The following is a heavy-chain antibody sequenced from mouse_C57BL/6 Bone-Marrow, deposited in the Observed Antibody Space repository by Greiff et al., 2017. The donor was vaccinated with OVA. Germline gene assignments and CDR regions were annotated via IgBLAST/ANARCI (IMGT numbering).Heavy chain of an antibody. Sequence: VQLQQSGAELVRPGASVTLSCKASGYTFTDYEMHWVKQTPVHGLEWIGAIDPETGGTAYNQKFKGKAILSADKSSSTAYMELRSLTSEDSAVYYCTRRGFAYWGQGTLVTVSA. J-gene: IGHJ3*01. V-gene: IGHV1-15*01. CDR3: TRRGFAY. CDR2: IDPETGGT. CDR1: GYTFTDYE.